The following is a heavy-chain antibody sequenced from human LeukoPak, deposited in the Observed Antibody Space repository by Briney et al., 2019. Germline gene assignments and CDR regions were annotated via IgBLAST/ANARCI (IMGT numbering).Heavy chain of an antibody. CDR2: IYYSGST. J-gene: IGHJ3*02. D-gene: IGHD3-10*01. V-gene: IGHV4-30-4*01. CDR1: GGSISSGDYY. Sequence: RTSETLSLTCTVSGGSISSGDYYWSWIRQPPGKGLEWIGYIYYSGSTYYNPSLKSRVTISVDTSKNQFSLKLSSVTAADTAVYYCAREVTALGAFDIWGQGTMVTVSS. CDR3: AREVTALGAFDI.